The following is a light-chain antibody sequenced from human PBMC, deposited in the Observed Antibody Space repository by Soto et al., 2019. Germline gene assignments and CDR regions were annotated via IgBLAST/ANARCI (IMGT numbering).Light chain of an antibody. CDR3: QQYGSSPPWT. Sequence: EILLTQSPGTLSLSPGERATLSCRASQSVSSSYLVWYQQKPGQAPRLLIYGASSRATGTPDRFSGSGSGTDFTLTISRLEPEDFAVYYCQQYGSSPPWTFGQGTKVDIK. J-gene: IGKJ1*01. V-gene: IGKV3-20*01. CDR1: QSVSSSY. CDR2: GAS.